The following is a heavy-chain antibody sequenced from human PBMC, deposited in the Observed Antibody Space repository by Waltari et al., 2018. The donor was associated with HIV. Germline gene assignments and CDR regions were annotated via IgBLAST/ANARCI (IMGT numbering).Heavy chain of an antibody. V-gene: IGHV1-3*01. CDR3: AREGAGDIYYLEY. J-gene: IGHJ4*02. CDR1: GYPVTCYA. CDR2: INVGNSKT. Sequence: QVQLVQSRAEVKRPGASVKVFCKTSGYPVTCYAAHWVRQAPGQRLESMGWINVGNSKTQYSQKFQGRLTITRDTSASVAYMELTRLKSEDTAVYFCAREGAGDIYYLEYWGQGTLVTVSS. D-gene: IGHD3-16*02.